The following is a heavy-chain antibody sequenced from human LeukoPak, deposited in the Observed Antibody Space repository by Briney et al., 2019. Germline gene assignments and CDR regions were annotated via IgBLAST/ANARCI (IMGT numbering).Heavy chain of an antibody. CDR1: GGSFSGYY. CDR2: INHSGST. Sequence: SETLSLTCAVYGGSFSGYYWSWIRQPPGKGLEWIGEINHSGSTNYNPSLKSRVTISVDTSKNQFSLKLSSVTAADTAVYYCARARRITIFGETNHPWGGGFPQRIYSRSNWLDPWGQGTLVTVSS. CDR3: ARARRITIFGETNHPWGGGFPQRIYSRSNWLDP. V-gene: IGHV4-34*01. D-gene: IGHD3-3*01. J-gene: IGHJ5*02.